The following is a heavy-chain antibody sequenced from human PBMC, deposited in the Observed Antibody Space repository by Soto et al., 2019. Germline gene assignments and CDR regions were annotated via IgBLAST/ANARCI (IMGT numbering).Heavy chain of an antibody. CDR1: EFTISSHY. Sequence: GRPMRVSCAASEFTISSHYMTRVRKAPGKGLEWVSAIYSGGSTYYADSVKGRFTISRDNSKNTLYLQMNSLRAEDTAVYYCARARSTAAGLFDYWGLGTLVTVSS. CDR2: IYSGGST. CDR3: ARARSTAAGLFDY. J-gene: IGHJ4*02. D-gene: IGHD6-13*01. V-gene: IGHV3-53*01.